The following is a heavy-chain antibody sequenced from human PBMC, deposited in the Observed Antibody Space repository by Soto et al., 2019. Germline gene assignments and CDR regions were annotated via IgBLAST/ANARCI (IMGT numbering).Heavy chain of an antibody. D-gene: IGHD6-19*01. CDR2: ISYDGSNK. J-gene: IGHJ4*02. Sequence: VQLLESGGGLVQPGGSLRLSCAGSGFTFRSYAMTWVRQAPGKGLEWVAVISYDGSNKYYADSVKGRFTNSRDNSKNTLYLQMNSLRAEDTAVYYCARDMEQWLVQVCDYWGQGTLVTVSS. CDR3: ARDMEQWLVQVCDY. V-gene: IGHV3-30-3*01. CDR1: GFTFRSYA.